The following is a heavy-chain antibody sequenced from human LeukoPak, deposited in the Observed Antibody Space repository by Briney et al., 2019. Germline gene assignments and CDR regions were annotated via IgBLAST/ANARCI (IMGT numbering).Heavy chain of an antibody. CDR1: GGSISSSSYY. CDR2: IYYSGST. V-gene: IGHV4-39*07. D-gene: IGHD5-18*01. CDR3: ARVLEYSYGDYYFDY. Sequence: SETLSLTCTVSGGSISSSSYYWGWIRQPPGKGLEWIGSIYYSGSTYYNPSLKSRVAISVDTSKNQFSLKLSSVTAADTAVYYCARVLEYSYGDYYFDYWGQGTLVTVSS. J-gene: IGHJ4*02.